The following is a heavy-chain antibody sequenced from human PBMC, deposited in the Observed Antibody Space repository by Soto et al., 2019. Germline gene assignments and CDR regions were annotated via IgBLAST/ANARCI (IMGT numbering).Heavy chain of an antibody. Sequence: PGGSLRLSCAASGFTFSGYYMSWIRQAPGKGLEWVSYISSSSSYTNYADSVKGRFTISRDNAKNSLYLQMNSLRAEDTAVYYCARVPTYYDILTGYYYDYYYYGMDVWGQGTTVTVSS. CDR1: GFTFSGYY. CDR3: ARVPTYYDILTGYYYDYYYYGMDV. V-gene: IGHV3-11*06. CDR2: ISSSSSYT. D-gene: IGHD3-9*01. J-gene: IGHJ6*02.